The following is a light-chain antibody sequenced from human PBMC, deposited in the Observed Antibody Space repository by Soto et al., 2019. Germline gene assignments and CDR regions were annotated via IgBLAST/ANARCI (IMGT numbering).Light chain of an antibody. CDR2: ENN. V-gene: IGLV1-51*02. CDR1: SSNIGNNY. J-gene: IGLJ1*01. Sequence: QSVLTQPPSVSAAPGQKVTISCSGSSSNIGNNYVSWYQQLPGTAPKLLIYENNKRPSGIPDRFSGSKSGTSATLGITGLQTGVEADYYCGTWDSSLSASYVFGTSTKVTVL. CDR3: GTWDSSLSASYV.